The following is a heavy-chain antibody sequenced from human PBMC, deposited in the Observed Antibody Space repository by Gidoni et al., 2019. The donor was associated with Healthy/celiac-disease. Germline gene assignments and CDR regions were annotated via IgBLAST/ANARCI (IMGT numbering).Heavy chain of an antibody. CDR3: ARGEVRSSARPGWFDP. CDR1: GFTFSSYS. V-gene: IGHV3-21*01. Sequence: EVQLVESGGGLVKPGGSLRLSCAASGFTFSSYSMNWVRQAPGKGLEWVSSISSSSSYIYYADSVKGRFTISRDNAKNSLYLQMNSLRAEDTAVYYCARGEVRSSARPGWFDPWGQGTLVTVSS. D-gene: IGHD6-6*01. CDR2: ISSSSSYI. J-gene: IGHJ5*02.